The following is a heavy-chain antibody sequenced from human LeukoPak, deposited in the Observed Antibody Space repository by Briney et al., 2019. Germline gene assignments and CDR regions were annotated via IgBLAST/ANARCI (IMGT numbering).Heavy chain of an antibody. CDR3: ARVRSSSWTDAFDI. Sequence: KASQTLSLTCAISGYSVSSNGAAWNWIRQSPSRGLEWLGRSYYRSKWYNDYAVSVKSRITIHPDTSKNQFALQLNSVTSEDTAVYFCARVRSSSWTDAFDIWGQGTMVTVSS. CDR1: GYSVSSNGAA. CDR2: SYYRSKWYN. V-gene: IGHV6-1*01. D-gene: IGHD6-13*01. J-gene: IGHJ3*02.